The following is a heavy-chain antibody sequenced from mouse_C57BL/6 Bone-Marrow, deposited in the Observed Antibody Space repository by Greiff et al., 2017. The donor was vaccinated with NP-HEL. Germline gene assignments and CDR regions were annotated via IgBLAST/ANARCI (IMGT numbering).Heavy chain of an antibody. D-gene: IGHD1-1*01. J-gene: IGHJ4*01. CDR1: GFTFSDYG. Sequence: EVHLVESGGGLVQPGGSLKLSCAASGFTFSDYGMAWVRQAPRKGPEWVAFISNLAYSIYYADTVTGRFTISRENAKNTLYLEMSSLRSEDTAMYYCARRFTTVVEGYAMDYWGQGTSVTVSS. V-gene: IGHV5-15*01. CDR3: ARRFTTVVEGYAMDY. CDR2: ISNLAYSI.